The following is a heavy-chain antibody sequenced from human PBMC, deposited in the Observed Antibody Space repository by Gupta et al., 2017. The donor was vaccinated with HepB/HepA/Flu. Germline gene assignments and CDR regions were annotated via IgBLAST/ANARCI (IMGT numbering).Heavy chain of an antibody. V-gene: IGHV3-33*01. D-gene: IGHD3-10*01. Sequence: GLEWLSVIGHDGTFEAYNHTVKGRFTISRANSKNTLYLQINRLRAEDTAVYYCARALGAGRYFDYWGQGILVTVSS. J-gene: IGHJ4*02. CDR3: ARALGAGRYFDY. CDR2: IGHDGTFE.